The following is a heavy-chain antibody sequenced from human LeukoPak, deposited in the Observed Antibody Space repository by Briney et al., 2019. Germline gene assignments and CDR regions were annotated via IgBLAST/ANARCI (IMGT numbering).Heavy chain of an antibody. CDR2: IYPGDSGP. Sequence: GAALQISCKVSGYSFTSYCIGWVRQMPGKGLEWVGIIYPGDSGPTYSPSFQGQVTISVDKSIKTAYLQWSSLQASDTAMYYCGMSGDRVPLQDDVFDVWGQGTMVTVST. CDR1: GYSFTSYC. V-gene: IGHV5-51*01. J-gene: IGHJ3*01. D-gene: IGHD1-26*01. CDR3: GMSGDRVPLQDDVFDV.